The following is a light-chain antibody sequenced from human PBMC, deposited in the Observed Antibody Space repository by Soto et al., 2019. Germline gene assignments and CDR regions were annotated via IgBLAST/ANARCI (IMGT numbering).Light chain of an antibody. Sequence: QSALTQPASVSGSPGQSITISCTGTSSDIGYYNYVSWYQQYPGKVPKLMISEVTNRPSGVSSRFSGSKSGNTASLTISGLQADDDADYYCCSYAGSSTSWVFGGGTKLTVL. CDR3: CSYAGSSTSWV. CDR2: EVT. J-gene: IGLJ3*02. V-gene: IGLV2-14*01. CDR1: SSDIGYYNY.